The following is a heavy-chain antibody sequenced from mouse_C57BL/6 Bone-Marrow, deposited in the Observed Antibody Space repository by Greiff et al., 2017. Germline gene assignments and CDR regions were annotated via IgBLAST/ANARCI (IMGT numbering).Heavy chain of an antibody. Sequence: VKLMESGAELAKPGASVKLSCKASGYTFTSYWMHWVKQRPGQGLEWIGYINPSSGYTKYNQKFKDQATLTADKSSSTAYIQLSCLTYEVSDVYYCARMYYFDYWGQGTTLTVSS. J-gene: IGHJ2*01. V-gene: IGHV1-7*01. CDR3: ARMYYFDY. CDR2: INPSSGYT. CDR1: GYTFTSYW.